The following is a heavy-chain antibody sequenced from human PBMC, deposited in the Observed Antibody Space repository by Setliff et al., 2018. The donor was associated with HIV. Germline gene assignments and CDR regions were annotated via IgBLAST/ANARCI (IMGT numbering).Heavy chain of an antibody. V-gene: IGHV1-18*01. D-gene: IGHD1-26*01. CDR1: GYTLISYG. CDR3: ARVRTYSDFYYPAPIPSYYFDF. Sequence: GASVKVSCKTSGYTLISYGVTWVRQVPGQGLEWVGWISTYNGNTNYAQKFQGRVTMTTDTSTSAAYLELRSLRSDDTAIYYCARVRTYSDFYYPAPIPSYYFDFWGQGTLVTSPQ. CDR2: ISTYNGNT. J-gene: IGHJ4*02.